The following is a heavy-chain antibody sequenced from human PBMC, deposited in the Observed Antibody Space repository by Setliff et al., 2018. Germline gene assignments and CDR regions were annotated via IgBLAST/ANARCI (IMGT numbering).Heavy chain of an antibody. J-gene: IGHJ4*02. Sequence: SETLSLTCTVSGGSISSGDYYWSWIRQPPGKGLEWIGYIYSSGSTYYNPSLKSRVSISVDTSKNQFSLKLSSVTAADTAVYYCARDRIMYYESSGSDYWGQGTLVTVSS. CDR2: IYSSGST. V-gene: IGHV4-30-4*08. CDR1: GGSISSGDYY. D-gene: IGHD3-22*01. CDR3: ARDRIMYYESSGSDY.